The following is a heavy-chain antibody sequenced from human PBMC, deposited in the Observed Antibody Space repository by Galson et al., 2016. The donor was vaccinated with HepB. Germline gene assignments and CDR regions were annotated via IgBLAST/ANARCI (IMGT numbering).Heavy chain of an antibody. CDR2: ISGYKGNT. V-gene: IGHV1-18*01. D-gene: IGHD2-2*01. J-gene: IGHJ4*02. Sequence: SVKVSCKASGYTFTSYTINWVRQAPGQGLEWMGWISGYKGNTNYAQKFQNRVTMTVDRSTSTAYMELRSLRSDDTAVYYCARDPDEDIVVLPPIPGDYWGQGTLVTVSS. CDR3: ARDPDEDIVVLPPIPGDY. CDR1: GYTFTSYT.